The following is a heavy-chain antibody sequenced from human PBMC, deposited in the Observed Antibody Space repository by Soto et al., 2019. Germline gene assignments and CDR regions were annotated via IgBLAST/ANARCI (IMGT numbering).Heavy chain of an antibody. V-gene: IGHV3-23*01. CDR3: AREITGTARPLDP. CDR2: ISASGSTS. D-gene: IGHD1-7*01. CDR1: GFPFNSYA. Sequence: EVQLLESGGGLVQPGGSLRLSCAASGFPFNSYAMNWVRQTPGKGLEWVSSISASGSTSSLADSVKGRFTVSRDNSQNTLHLQMNSLSAEDTAIYYCAREITGTARPLDPWCQGTLVTVSS. J-gene: IGHJ5*02.